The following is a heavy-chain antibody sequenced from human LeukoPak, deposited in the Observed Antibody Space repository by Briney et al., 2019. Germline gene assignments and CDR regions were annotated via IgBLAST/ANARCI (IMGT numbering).Heavy chain of an antibody. CDR3: ARGRLFIVVVPAAPHYYYGMDV. V-gene: IGHV1-69*01. CDR2: IIPIFGTA. J-gene: IGHJ6*04. CDR1: RGTFSSYA. D-gene: IGHD2-2*01. Sequence: SVTVSCKPSRGTFSSYAISWVRQAPGQRLEWMGGIIPIFGTANYAQKFQGRVTITADESTSTAYMELSSLRSEDTAVYYCARGRLFIVVVPAAPHYYYGMDVWGKGTTVTVSS.